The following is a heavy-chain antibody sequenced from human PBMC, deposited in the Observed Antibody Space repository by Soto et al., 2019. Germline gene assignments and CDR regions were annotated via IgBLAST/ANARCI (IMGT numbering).Heavy chain of an antibody. D-gene: IGHD3-9*01. Sequence: GGSLRLSCAASGFTFSSYAMSWVRQAPGKGLEWVSAISGSGGSTYYADSVKGRFTISRDNSKNTLYLQMNSLRAEDTAVYYCAKAPYDTSNYDTLTGYTSRWGQGTLVTVSS. J-gene: IGHJ4*02. CDR2: ISGSGGST. CDR1: GFTFSSYA. CDR3: AKAPYDTSNYDTLTGYTSR. V-gene: IGHV3-23*01.